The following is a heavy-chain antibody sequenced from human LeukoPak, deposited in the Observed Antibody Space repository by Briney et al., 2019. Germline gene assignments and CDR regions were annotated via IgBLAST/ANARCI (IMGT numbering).Heavy chain of an antibody. CDR3: ARDHPFSSFDY. J-gene: IGHJ4*02. Sequence: GGSLRLSCAASGFTFSSYAMSWVRQAPGKGLEWVSAISGSGGSTYYADSVKGRFTISRDNAKNSLYLQMNSLRAEDTAVYYCARDHPFSSFDYWGQGTLVTVSS. CDR1: GFTFSSYA. D-gene: IGHD2/OR15-2a*01. V-gene: IGHV3-23*01. CDR2: ISGSGGST.